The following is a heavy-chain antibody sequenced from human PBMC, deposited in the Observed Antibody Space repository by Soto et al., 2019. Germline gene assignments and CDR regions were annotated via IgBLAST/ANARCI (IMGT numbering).Heavy chain of an antibody. V-gene: IGHV1-69*13. Sequence: SVKVSCKASGGTFSSYAISWVRQAPGQGLEWMGGIIPIFGTANYAQKFQGRVTITADESTSTAYMELSSLRSEDTAVYYCARHHSNKVGNGNTRTRFDTWGQGTLVTVSS. D-gene: IGHD4-4*01. CDR2: IIPIFGTA. J-gene: IGHJ5*02. CDR1: GGTFSSYA. CDR3: ARHHSNKVGNGNTRTRFDT.